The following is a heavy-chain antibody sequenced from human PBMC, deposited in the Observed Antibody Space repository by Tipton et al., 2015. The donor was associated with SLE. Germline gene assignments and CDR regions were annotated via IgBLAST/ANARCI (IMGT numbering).Heavy chain of an antibody. V-gene: IGHV3-13*04. CDR3: ARGDGYDYVWGSYRGGFDP. J-gene: IGHJ5*02. D-gene: IGHD3-16*02. Sequence: QLVQSGGGLVKPGGSLRLSCAASGFTFSSYDMHWVRQATGKGLEWVSAIGTAGDTYYPGSVKGRFTISRENAKNSLYLQMNSLRAGDTAVYYCARGDGYDYVWGSYRGGFDPWGQGTLVTVSS. CDR2: IGTAGDT. CDR1: GFTFSSYD.